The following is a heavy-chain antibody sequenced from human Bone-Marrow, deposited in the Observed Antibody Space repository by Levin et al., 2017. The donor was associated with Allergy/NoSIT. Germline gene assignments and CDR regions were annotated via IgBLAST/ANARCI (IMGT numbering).Heavy chain of an antibody. Sequence: PGGSLRLSCAASGFTFSSYGMHWVRQAPGKGLEWVAVISYDGSNKYYADSVKGRFTISRDNSKNTLYLQMNSLRAEDTAVYYCAKDREEDYGDYGRYKFDYYYYGMDVWGQGTTVTVSS. CDR3: AKDREEDYGDYGRYKFDYYYYGMDV. J-gene: IGHJ6*02. D-gene: IGHD4-17*01. CDR2: ISYDGSNK. V-gene: IGHV3-30*18. CDR1: GFTFSSYG.